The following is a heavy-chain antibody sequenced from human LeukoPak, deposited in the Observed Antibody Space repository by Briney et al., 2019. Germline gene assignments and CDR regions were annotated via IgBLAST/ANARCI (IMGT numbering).Heavy chain of an antibody. V-gene: IGHV3-11*04. Sequence: GGSLRLSCAASGFTFSDYYMNWIRQAPGKGLEWVSYISNSGGSIFYADSVKGRFTISRDNAKNSLYLQMNGLRAEDTAVYYCAREVGWSSSWYYYYYYKDVWGKGTTVTVSS. D-gene: IGHD6-13*01. J-gene: IGHJ6*03. CDR1: GFTFSDYY. CDR2: ISNSGGSI. CDR3: AREVGWSSSWYYYYYYKDV.